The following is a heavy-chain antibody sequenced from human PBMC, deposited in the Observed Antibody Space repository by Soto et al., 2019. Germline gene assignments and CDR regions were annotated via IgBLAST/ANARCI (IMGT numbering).Heavy chain of an antibody. V-gene: IGHV3-74*01. CDR2: IYNDGTYS. D-gene: IGHD3-10*01. CDR3: TGGPRPISTGTGAY. J-gene: IGHJ4*02. CDR1: GSIFKMYW. Sequence: GSLLLSCSASGSIFKMYWMHGVRQSPGKGLVWISRIYNDGTYSDYADSVRGRFTISRDNVNDTLYPQMNNLRAEDSGLYYCTGGPRPISTGTGAYWGQGTPVTVYS.